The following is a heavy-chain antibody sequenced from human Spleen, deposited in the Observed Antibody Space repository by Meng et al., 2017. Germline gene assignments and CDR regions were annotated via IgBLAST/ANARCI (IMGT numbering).Heavy chain of an antibody. V-gene: IGHV1-2*06. J-gene: IGHJ4*02. CDR2: INPKSGDT. D-gene: IGHD6-13*01. CDR1: GYNFPDYY. CDR3: ARDENISAAGKLFGDY. Sequence: ASVTVSCKPSGYNFPDYYIHWLRRAPGQGLEWMGRINPKSGDTHYAQKFQARVTMTGDTSISTAYMELSGLGSDDTAMYYCARDENISAAGKLFGDYWGQGTLVTVSS.